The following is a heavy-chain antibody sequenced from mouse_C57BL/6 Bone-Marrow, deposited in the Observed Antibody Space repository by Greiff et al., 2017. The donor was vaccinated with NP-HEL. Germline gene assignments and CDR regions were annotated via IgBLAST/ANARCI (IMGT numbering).Heavy chain of an antibody. CDR2: IDPSDSYT. CDR3: ARLRCYGSSYDWYFDV. CDR1: GYTFTSYW. J-gene: IGHJ1*03. V-gene: IGHV1-69*01. D-gene: IGHD1-1*01. Sequence: QVQLQQPGAELVMPGASVKLSCKASGYTFTSYWMHWVKQRPGQGLEWIGEIDPSDSYTNYNQKFKGQSTLTVANSSRTAYMQLRSLTSEDSAVFYDARLRCYGSSYDWYFDVWGTGTTVTVSA.